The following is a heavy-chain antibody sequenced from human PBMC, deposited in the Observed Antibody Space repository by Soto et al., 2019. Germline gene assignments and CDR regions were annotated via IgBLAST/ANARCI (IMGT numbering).Heavy chain of an antibody. Sequence: EVQLVETGGGLIQPGGSLSLSCAASGLAVTSNYMSWVRQAPGKGLEWVSIVYSSGTTYYADSVKGRFTFSRDKSKNTIYLTMRNLRAEDTAVYYCARVDTYDYYYSMDVWGQGTTVTVSS. CDR2: VYSSGTT. J-gene: IGHJ6*02. D-gene: IGHD5-18*01. CDR3: ARVDTYDYYYSMDV. V-gene: IGHV3-53*02. CDR1: GLAVTSNY.